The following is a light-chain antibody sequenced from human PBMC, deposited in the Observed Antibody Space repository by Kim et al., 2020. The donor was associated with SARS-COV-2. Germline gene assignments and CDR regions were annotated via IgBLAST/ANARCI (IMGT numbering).Light chain of an antibody. CDR2: AAS. Sequence: AAVGDRVTITCRASQDVSSYFAWYQQKPGRAPKLLIHAASTLQSGVPSRFSGSGSETEFTLTISSLQPEDFATYYCQQLNDYPITFGQGTRLEIK. CDR3: QQLNDYPIT. CDR1: QDVSSY. V-gene: IGKV1-9*01. J-gene: IGKJ5*01.